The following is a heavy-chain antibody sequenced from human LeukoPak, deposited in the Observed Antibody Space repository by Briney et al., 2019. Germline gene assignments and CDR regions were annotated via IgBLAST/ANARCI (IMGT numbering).Heavy chain of an antibody. J-gene: IGHJ4*02. Sequence: PSETLSLTCTVSGGSISSGSYYWSWIRQPAGKGLEWIGRIYTSGSTNYNPSLKSRVTISVDRSKSQFSLKLSSVTAADTAVYYCARLFWSGFVYFDYWGQGILVTVSS. CDR3: ARLFWSGFVYFDY. CDR1: GGSISSGSYY. D-gene: IGHD3-3*01. CDR2: IYTSGST. V-gene: IGHV4-61*02.